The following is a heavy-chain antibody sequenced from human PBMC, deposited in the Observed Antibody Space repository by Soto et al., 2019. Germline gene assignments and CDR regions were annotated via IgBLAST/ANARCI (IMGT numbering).Heavy chain of an antibody. CDR1: GFTFSNYA. J-gene: IGHJ4*02. Sequence: PGGSLRLSCAASGFTFSNYAMTWVRQGPGKGLEWVSGISGSGGRSYYADSVKGRFTISRDNSKSKLYLQMNSLRAEDTAVYYCAKAYFVWSSEQPYYFDYWGQGTLVTVSS. CDR3: AKAYFVWSSEQPYYFDY. D-gene: IGHD3-16*01. CDR2: ISGSGGRS. V-gene: IGHV3-23*01.